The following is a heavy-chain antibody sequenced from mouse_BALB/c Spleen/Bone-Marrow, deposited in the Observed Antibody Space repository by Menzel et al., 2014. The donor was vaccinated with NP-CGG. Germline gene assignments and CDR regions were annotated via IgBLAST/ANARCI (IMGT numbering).Heavy chain of an antibody. J-gene: IGHJ3*01. CDR1: GYTFTEYP. CDR2: INPDNGGT. V-gene: IGHV1-18*01. D-gene: IGHD4-1*01. CDR3: ARSELGGFAY. Sequence: VQLQQSGPELVKPGASVKISCKTSGYTFTEYPMHWVKQSHGESLEWLGGINPDNGGTVYNQKFKGKATLTVDKSSSTAYMELRSLTSEDSAVFYCARSELGGFAYWGQGTLVTVSA.